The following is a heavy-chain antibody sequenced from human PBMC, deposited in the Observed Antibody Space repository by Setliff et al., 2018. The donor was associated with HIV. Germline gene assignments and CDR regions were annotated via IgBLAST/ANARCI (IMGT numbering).Heavy chain of an antibody. CDR2: IYYSGTT. D-gene: IGHD3-10*01. CDR3: ASGGYYGSGSYYGGWFDP. J-gene: IGHJ5*02. Sequence: SETLSLTCTVSGGSISSYYWSWIRQPPGKGLEWIGHIYYSGTTNYNPSLKSRVTISVDTSENQFSLKLSSVTAADTAVYYCASGGYYGSGSYYGGWFDPWGQGTRVTVSS. CDR1: GGSISSYY. V-gene: IGHV4-59*01.